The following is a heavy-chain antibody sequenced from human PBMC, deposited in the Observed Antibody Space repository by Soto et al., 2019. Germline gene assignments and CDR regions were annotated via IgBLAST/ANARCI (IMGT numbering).Heavy chain of an antibody. J-gene: IGHJ5*02. CDR3: ARVSYSSGWYAWFDP. Sequence: ASVKVSCKASGYTFTSYDINWVRQATGQGLEWMGWMNPNSGNTGYAQKFQGRVTMTRNTSISTAYMELSSLRSEATAVYYCARVSYSSGWYAWFDPWGQGTLVTVSS. D-gene: IGHD6-19*01. V-gene: IGHV1-8*01. CDR2: MNPNSGNT. CDR1: GYTFTSYD.